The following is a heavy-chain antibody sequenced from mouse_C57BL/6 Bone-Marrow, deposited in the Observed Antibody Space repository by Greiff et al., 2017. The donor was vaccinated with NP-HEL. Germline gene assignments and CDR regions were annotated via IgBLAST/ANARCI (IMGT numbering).Heavy chain of an antibody. Sequence: QVQLQQSGAELARPGASVKMSCKASGYTFTSYTMHWVKQRPGQGLEWIGYINPSSGYTKYNQKFKDKATLTADKSSSTAYMELRGLTSEDSAVCFCARGGYYGNWRYFDYWGQGTTLAVSS. V-gene: IGHV1-4*01. CDR1: GYTFTSYT. J-gene: IGHJ2*01. D-gene: IGHD2-1*01. CDR3: ARGGYYGNWRYFDY. CDR2: INPSSGYT.